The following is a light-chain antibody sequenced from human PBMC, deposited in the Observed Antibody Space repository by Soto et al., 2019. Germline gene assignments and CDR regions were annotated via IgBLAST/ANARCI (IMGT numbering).Light chain of an antibody. CDR1: SSGVGNYNL. V-gene: IGLV2-23*01. Sequence: QSALTQPASVSGSPGQSITISCTGTSSGVGNYNLVSWYQQHPGKAPKLVIYEDTKRPSGVSLRFSGSTSVNTASLTISGLQAGDEADYYCCSSAGGGTTFGGGTKLTVL. J-gene: IGLJ2*01. CDR2: EDT. CDR3: CSSAGGGTT.